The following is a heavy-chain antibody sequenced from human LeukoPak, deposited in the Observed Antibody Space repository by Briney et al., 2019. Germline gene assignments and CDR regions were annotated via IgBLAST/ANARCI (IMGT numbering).Heavy chain of an antibody. CDR2: ISSSGSTI. Sequence: PGGSLRLSCTVSGFTVSSNSMSWVRQAPGKGLEWVSYISSSGSTIYYADSVKGRFTISRDNAKNSLYLQMNSLRAEDTAVYYCARGSSGWYEVPVDYWGQGTLVTVSS. V-gene: IGHV3-48*04. CDR3: ARGSSGWYEVPVDY. J-gene: IGHJ4*02. CDR1: GFTVSSNS. D-gene: IGHD6-19*01.